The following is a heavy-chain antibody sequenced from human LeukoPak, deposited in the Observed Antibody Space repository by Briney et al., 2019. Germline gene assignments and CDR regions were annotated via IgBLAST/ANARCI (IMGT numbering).Heavy chain of an antibody. Sequence: GRSLRLSCAASGFIFSTFGMHWVRQAPGKGLEWVAVISLDGGNKYYADSVKGRFTISRDNSKNTLSLHVNSLRAEDTAVYYCAKGGNSSWYGIFYDYWGQGTLVTVSS. CDR2: ISLDGGNK. CDR1: GFIFSTFG. CDR3: AKGGNSSWYGIFYDY. J-gene: IGHJ4*02. D-gene: IGHD6-13*01. V-gene: IGHV3-30*18.